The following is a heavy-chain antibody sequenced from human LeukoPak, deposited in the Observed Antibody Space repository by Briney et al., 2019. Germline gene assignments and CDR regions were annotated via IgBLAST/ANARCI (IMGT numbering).Heavy chain of an antibody. J-gene: IGHJ4*02. D-gene: IGHD3-10*01. V-gene: IGHV3-21*01. CDR2: ISSSSSYI. Sequence: KTGGSLRLSCAASGFTFSSYSMNWVRQAPGKGLEWVSSISSSSSYIYYADSVKGRFTISRDNAKNSLYLQMNSLRAEDTAVYYCARDHVVRGVILYYFDYWGQGTLVTVSS. CDR3: ARDHVVRGVILYYFDY. CDR1: GFTFSSYS.